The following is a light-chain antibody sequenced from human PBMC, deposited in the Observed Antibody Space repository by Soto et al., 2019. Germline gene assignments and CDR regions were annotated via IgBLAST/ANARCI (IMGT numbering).Light chain of an antibody. CDR1: SSDVDDYDY. CDR2: DVT. Sequence: QSVLTQPASVSGSPGQSITISCTGTSSDVDDYDYVSWYQQHPGKAPKLIISDVTNRPSGVSDRFSGSKSGNTASLTISGLLAEDEADYYCGSYTSSSTLSWVFGGGTKLTVL. CDR3: GSYTSSSTLSWV. J-gene: IGLJ3*02. V-gene: IGLV2-14*03.